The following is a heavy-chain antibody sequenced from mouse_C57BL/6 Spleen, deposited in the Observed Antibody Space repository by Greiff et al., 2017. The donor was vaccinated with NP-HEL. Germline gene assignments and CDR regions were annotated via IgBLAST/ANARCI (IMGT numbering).Heavy chain of an antibody. Sequence: DVKLQESGPELVKPGASVKMSCKASGYTFTDYNMHWVKQSHGKSLEWIGYINPNNGGTSYNQKFKGKATLTVNKSSSTAYMELRSLTSEDSAVYYCARWRLRRSYYAMDYWGQGTSVTVSS. D-gene: IGHD2-4*01. CDR1: GYTFTDYN. V-gene: IGHV1-22*01. J-gene: IGHJ4*01. CDR2: INPNNGGT. CDR3: ARWRLRRSYYAMDY.